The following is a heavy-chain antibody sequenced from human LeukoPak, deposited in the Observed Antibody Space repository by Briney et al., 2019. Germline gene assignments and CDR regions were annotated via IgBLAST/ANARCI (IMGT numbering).Heavy chain of an antibody. J-gene: IGHJ4*02. V-gene: IGHV1-18*01. CDR1: GYTFTSYG. CDR3: ARDARYCSSTSCYMGY. Sequence: ASVKVSCKASGYTFTSYGISWVRQAPGQGLEWMGWISAYNGNTNYAQKLQGRVTMTTDTSTSTAYMELRSLRSDDTAVYYCARDARYCSSTSCYMGYWGQGTLVTVSS. D-gene: IGHD2-2*02. CDR2: ISAYNGNT.